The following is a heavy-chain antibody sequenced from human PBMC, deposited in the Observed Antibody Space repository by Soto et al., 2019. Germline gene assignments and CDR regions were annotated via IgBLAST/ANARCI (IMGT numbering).Heavy chain of an antibody. CDR2: IWYDGSNK. CDR1: GFTFSSYG. J-gene: IGHJ4*02. D-gene: IGHD3-10*01. Sequence: QVQLVESGGGVVQPGRSLRLSCAASGFTFSSYGMHWVRQAPGKGLEWVAVIWYDGSNKYYADSVKGRFTISRDNSTNTLYLQMNSLRAEDTAVYYGARDFRYYGSGSQDYWGQGTLVTVSS. V-gene: IGHV3-33*01. CDR3: ARDFRYYGSGSQDY.